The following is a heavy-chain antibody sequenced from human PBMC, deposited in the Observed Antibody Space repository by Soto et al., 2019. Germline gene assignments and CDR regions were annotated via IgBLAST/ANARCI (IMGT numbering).Heavy chain of an antibody. Sequence: HPGGSLRLSCAASGFTFSSYAMHWVRQAPGKGLEWVAVISYDGSNKYYADSVKGRFTISRDNSKNTLYLQMNSLRAEDTAVYYCAREYGEIHYDYVWGSYRRSPDYYGMDVWGQGTTVTVSS. CDR2: ISYDGSNK. J-gene: IGHJ6*02. CDR3: AREYGEIHYDYVWGSYRRSPDYYGMDV. D-gene: IGHD3-16*02. CDR1: GFTFSSYA. V-gene: IGHV3-30-3*01.